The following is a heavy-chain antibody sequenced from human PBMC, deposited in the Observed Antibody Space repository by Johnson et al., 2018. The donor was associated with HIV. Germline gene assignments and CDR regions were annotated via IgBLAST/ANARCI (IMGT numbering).Heavy chain of an antibody. J-gene: IGHJ3*02. D-gene: IGHD5-24*01. Sequence: QVQLVESGGGLVQPGRSLRLSCAASGFTFSSYALHWVRQAPGEGLEWVAVISFDGNNTSYADSLKGRFTISRNNSKNTLYLQMNNLRAEDKAIYYCARCRDGYTLLSAFDIWGQGTMVTVSS. CDR2: ISFDGNNT. V-gene: IGHV3-30*04. CDR1: GFTFSSYA. CDR3: ARCRDGYTLLSAFDI.